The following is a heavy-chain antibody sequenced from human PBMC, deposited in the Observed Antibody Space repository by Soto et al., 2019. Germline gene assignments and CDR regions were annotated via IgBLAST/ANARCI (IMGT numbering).Heavy chain of an antibody. CDR3: ARVAKTPTYYYDSSVWFDP. CDR2: INAGNGNT. D-gene: IGHD3-22*01. CDR1: GYTFTSYA. V-gene: IGHV1-3*01. J-gene: IGHJ5*02. Sequence: ASVKVSCKASGYTFTSYAMHWVRQAPGQRLEWMGWINAGNGNTKYSQKFQGRVTITRDTSASTAYMELSSLRSEDTAVYYCARVAKTPTYYYDSSVWFDPWGQGTLVTVSS.